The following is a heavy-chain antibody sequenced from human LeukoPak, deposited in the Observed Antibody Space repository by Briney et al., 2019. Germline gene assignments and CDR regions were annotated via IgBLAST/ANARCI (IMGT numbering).Heavy chain of an antibody. J-gene: IGHJ5*02. CDR1: GGTFSSYA. V-gene: IGHV1-69*05. Sequence: GASVKVSCKASGGTFSSYAISWVRQAPGQGLEWMGGIIPIFGTANYAQKFQGRVTITTDESTSTAYMELSSLRSEDTAVYCCARTEKEMDFWFDPWGQGTLVTVSS. D-gene: IGHD5-24*01. CDR2: IIPIFGTA. CDR3: ARTEKEMDFWFDP.